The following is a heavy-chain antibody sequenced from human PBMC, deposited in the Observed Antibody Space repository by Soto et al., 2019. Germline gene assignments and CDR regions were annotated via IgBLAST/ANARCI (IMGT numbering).Heavy chain of an antibody. V-gene: IGHV3-48*01. J-gene: IGHJ4*02. D-gene: IGHD3-10*01. CDR2: ISSSSSTI. CDR1: GFTFSSYS. CDR3: ARDRRSGYHDY. Sequence: GGSLRLSCAASGFTFSSYSMNWVRQAPGKGLEWVSYISSSSSTIDYADSVKGRFTISRDNAKNSLYLQMNSLRAEDTAVYYCARDRRSGYHDYWGQGTLVTVSS.